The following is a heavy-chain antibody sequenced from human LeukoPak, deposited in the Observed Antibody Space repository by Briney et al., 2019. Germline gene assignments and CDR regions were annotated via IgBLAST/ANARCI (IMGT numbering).Heavy chain of an antibody. CDR1: GFTFSSYW. Sequence: GGSLRLSCAASGFTFSSYWMSWVRQAPGKGLEWVANIKQDGSEKYYVDSVKGRFTISRDNAKNSLYLQMNSLRAEDTAVYYCARLPRSQFFMDAFDIWGQGTMVTVPS. V-gene: IGHV3-7*01. CDR3: ARLPRSQFFMDAFDI. D-gene: IGHD4-11*01. J-gene: IGHJ3*02. CDR2: IKQDGSEK.